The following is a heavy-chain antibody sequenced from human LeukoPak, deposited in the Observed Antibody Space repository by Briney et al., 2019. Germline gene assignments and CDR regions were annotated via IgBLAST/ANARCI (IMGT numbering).Heavy chain of an antibody. Sequence: GGSLRLSCAASGSSFSSYSMNWVRQAPGKGLEWVSSISSSSSYIYYADSVKGRFTISRDNAKNSLYLQMNSLRAEDTAVYYCARVRQYYYDSSGYPGPYYFDYWGQGTLVTVSS. J-gene: IGHJ4*02. CDR1: GSSFSSYS. V-gene: IGHV3-21*01. CDR2: ISSSSSYI. D-gene: IGHD3-22*01. CDR3: ARVRQYYYDSSGYPGPYYFDY.